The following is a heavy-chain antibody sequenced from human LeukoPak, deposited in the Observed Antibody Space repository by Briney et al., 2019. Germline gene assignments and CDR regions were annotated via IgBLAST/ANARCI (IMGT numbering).Heavy chain of an antibody. V-gene: IGHV3-23*01. Sequence: GGSLRLSCAASGFTFSSYAMSWVRQAPGKGLEWVSAISGSGGSTYYADSVKGRFTISRDNSKNTLYLQMNSLRAEDTAVYYCARLPRYYDFWSGSYYYYGMDVWGQGTTVTVSS. CDR1: GFTFSSYA. CDR2: ISGSGGST. CDR3: ARLPRYYDFWSGSYYYYGMDV. J-gene: IGHJ6*02. D-gene: IGHD3-3*01.